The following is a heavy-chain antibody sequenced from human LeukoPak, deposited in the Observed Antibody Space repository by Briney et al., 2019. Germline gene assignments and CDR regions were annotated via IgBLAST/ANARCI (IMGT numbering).Heavy chain of an antibody. CDR2: FNWNGGST. CDR3: ARVNSRAIPPFVVVVAATTPIAFDI. D-gene: IGHD2-15*01. CDR1: GFTFDDYG. Sequence: PGGSLRLSCAASGFTFDDYGMSWVRQAPGKGLEGVSGFNWNGGSTVYADSVKGRFTIYRDNAKNSLYLQMHSLRAEDTALYYCARVNSRAIPPFVVVVAATTPIAFDIWGQGTMVTVSS. V-gene: IGHV3-20*04. J-gene: IGHJ3*02.